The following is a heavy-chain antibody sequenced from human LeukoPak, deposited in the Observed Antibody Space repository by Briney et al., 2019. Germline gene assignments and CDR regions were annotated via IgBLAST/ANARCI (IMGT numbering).Heavy chain of an antibody. Sequence: SETLSLTCTVSGGSISSSSYYWGWIRPPPGKGLEWIGSIYYSGSTYYNPSLKNRVTISVDTSKNQFSLKLSSVTAADTAVYYCARVLPGTVAVAGTRVFDIWGQGTMVTVSS. D-gene: IGHD6-19*01. CDR1: GGSISSSSYY. V-gene: IGHV4-39*01. J-gene: IGHJ3*02. CDR3: ARVLPGTVAVAGTRVFDI. CDR2: IYYSGST.